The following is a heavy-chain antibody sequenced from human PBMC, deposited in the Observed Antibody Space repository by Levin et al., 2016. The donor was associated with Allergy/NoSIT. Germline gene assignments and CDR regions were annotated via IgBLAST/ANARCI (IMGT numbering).Heavy chain of an antibody. CDR3: ARGDPAYYDFWSGYSTVLGMDV. V-gene: IGHV3-74*01. D-gene: IGHD3-3*01. CDR1: GFTFSSYW. J-gene: IGHJ6*02. Sequence: GGSLRLSCAASGFTFSSYWMHWVRQAPGKGLVWVSRINSDGSSTSYADSVKGRFTISRDNAKNTLYLQMNSLRAEDTAVYYCARGDPAYYDFWSGYSTVLGMDVWGQGTTVTVSS. CDR2: INSDGSST.